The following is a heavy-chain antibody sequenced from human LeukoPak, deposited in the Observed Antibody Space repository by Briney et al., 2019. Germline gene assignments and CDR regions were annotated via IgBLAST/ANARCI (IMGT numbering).Heavy chain of an antibody. CDR2: ISGSGGST. Sequence: GGSLRLSCAASGFTVSSNYMSWVRQAPGKGLEWVSAISGSGGSTYYADSVKGRFTISRDNSKNTLYLQMNSLRAEDTAVYYCAKYPCSGGSCYSSGDYWGQGTLVTVSS. V-gene: IGHV3-23*01. CDR1: GFTVSSNY. J-gene: IGHJ4*02. CDR3: AKYPCSGGSCYSSGDY. D-gene: IGHD2-15*01.